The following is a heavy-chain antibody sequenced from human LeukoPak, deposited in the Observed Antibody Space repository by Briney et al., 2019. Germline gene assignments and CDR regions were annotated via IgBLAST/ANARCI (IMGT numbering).Heavy chain of an antibody. CDR1: GGSFSGYY. J-gene: IGHJ3*02. CDR2: INHSGST. Sequence: SETLSLTCAVSGGSFSGYYWSWIRQPPGKGLEWIGEINHSGSTNYNPSLKSRVTISVDTSKNQFSLKLSSVTAADTAVYYCARSGYDFWSGYSANDAFDIWGQGTMVTVSS. D-gene: IGHD3-3*01. V-gene: IGHV4-34*01. CDR3: ARSGYDFWSGYSANDAFDI.